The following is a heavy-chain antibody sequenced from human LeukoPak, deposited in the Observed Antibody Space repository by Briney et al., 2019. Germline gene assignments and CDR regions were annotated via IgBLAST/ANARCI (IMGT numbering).Heavy chain of an antibody. Sequence: PSETLSLTCTVSGGSISSGDYYWSWIRQPPGKGLEWIGYTYYSGSTYYSPSLKSRLTISVDTSKNQFSLKLSSVTAADTAVYYCARAVPHYNILTSYTRYYFDYWGQGTLVTVSS. CDR2: TYYSGST. CDR3: ARAVPHYNILTSYTRYYFDY. V-gene: IGHV4-30-4*01. D-gene: IGHD3-9*01. J-gene: IGHJ4*02. CDR1: GGSISSGDYY.